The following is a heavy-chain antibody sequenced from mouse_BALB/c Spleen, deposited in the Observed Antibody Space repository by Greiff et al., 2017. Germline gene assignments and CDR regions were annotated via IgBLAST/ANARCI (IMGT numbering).Heavy chain of an antibody. J-gene: IGHJ2*01. V-gene: IGHV5-17*02. Sequence: EVKLVESGGGLVQPGGSRKLSCAASGFTFSSFGMHWVRQAPEKGLEWVAYISSGSSTIYYADTVKGRFTISRDNPKNTLFLQMTSLRSEDTAMYYCARDDYYGSSSVDYWGQGTTLTVSS. D-gene: IGHD1-1*01. CDR3: ARDDYYGSSSVDY. CDR2: ISSGSSTI. CDR1: GFTFSSFG.